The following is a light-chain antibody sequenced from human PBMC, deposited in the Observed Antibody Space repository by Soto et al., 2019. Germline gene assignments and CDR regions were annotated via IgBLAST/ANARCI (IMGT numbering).Light chain of an antibody. Sequence: QSVLTQPASVSGSPGGLIAISCTGTSSDVGGYNYVSWYQQHPGKAPKLMVYDVSNRPSGVSNRFSGSKSGNTASLTISGLQAEDEADYYCSSYTSSSTYVFGTGTKVTVL. CDR3: SSYTSSSTYV. CDR1: SSDVGGYNY. J-gene: IGLJ1*01. V-gene: IGLV2-14*01. CDR2: DVS.